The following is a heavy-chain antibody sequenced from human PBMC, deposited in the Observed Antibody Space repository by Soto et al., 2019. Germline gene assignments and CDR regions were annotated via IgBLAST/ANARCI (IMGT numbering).Heavy chain of an antibody. J-gene: IGHJ6*02. V-gene: IGHV4-39*01. CDR2: IYSSGTN. CDR1: GGSINSVGYY. Sequence: PSETLSLTCTASGGSINSVGYYWVCIRPPTGKGLVWFGRIYSSGTNDNNPSLTSRVTKPVNTSKNRYSLKLSSVTAADTAVYYLSKRRVVPTARYYYDGMDVWGQGTMVTVSS. CDR3: SKRRVVPTARYYYDGMDV. D-gene: IGHD2-2*01.